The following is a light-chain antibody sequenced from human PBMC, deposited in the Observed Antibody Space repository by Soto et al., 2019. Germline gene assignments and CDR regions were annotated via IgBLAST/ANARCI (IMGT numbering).Light chain of an antibody. V-gene: IGKV3-11*01. J-gene: IGKJ1*01. CDR2: DAS. CDR3: QQRTDRPPWT. CDR1: QSIGLA. Sequence: EIVLTQSPATLSLSPGERATLSCRASQSIGLATDWYQHKPGQAPRLLIFDASQRATGIPARFRGSGSGTEFTLSISSLEPEDFAVYYCQQRTDRPPWTFGQGTKVDIX.